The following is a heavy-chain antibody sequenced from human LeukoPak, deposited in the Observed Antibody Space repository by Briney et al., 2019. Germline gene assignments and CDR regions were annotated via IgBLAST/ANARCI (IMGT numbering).Heavy chain of an antibody. Sequence: SETLSLTCAVYGGSFGGYYWSWIRQPPGKGLEWIGEINDSGNSNYIPSLKSRVTISVDRSKNQFSLWLSSVTAADTAVYYCARDSMLDYYGSGSYPPYYYYYTDVWGKGTTVTISS. CDR3: ARDSMLDYYGSGSYPPYYYYYTDV. V-gene: IGHV4-34*01. CDR1: GGSFGGYY. J-gene: IGHJ6*03. CDR2: INDSGNS. D-gene: IGHD3-10*01.